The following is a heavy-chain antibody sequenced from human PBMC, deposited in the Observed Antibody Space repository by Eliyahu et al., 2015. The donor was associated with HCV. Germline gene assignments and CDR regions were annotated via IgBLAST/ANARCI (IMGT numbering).Heavy chain of an antibody. Sequence: QVQLVQSAAEMKQPGASVKVSCKASGYSFTRYFIHWVRQAPGQGLEWMGVINPNGGSTTYEQRFQGRVTMTTDTSTSTVYMELSSLKSEDTAMYYCARDPATGVAVAAGDDFWGQGTLVTVSS. D-gene: IGHD2-15*01. CDR2: INPNGGST. CDR3: ARDPATGVAVAAGDDF. V-gene: IGHV1-46*01. CDR1: GYSFTRYF. J-gene: IGHJ4*02.